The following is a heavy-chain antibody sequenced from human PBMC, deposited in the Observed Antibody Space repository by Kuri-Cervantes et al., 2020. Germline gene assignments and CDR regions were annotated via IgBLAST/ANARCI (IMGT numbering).Heavy chain of an antibody. Sequence: GGSLRLSCAASGFTFSSYGMHWVRQAPGKGLEWVAFIRYDGSNKYYADSVKGRFTISRDNPKNTLYLQMNSLRAEDTAVYYCARDSVHCSGGSCYSFFDYWGQGTLVTVSS. CDR1: GFTFSSYG. CDR2: IRYDGSNK. J-gene: IGHJ4*02. V-gene: IGHV3-30*02. D-gene: IGHD2-15*01. CDR3: ARDSVHCSGGSCYSFFDY.